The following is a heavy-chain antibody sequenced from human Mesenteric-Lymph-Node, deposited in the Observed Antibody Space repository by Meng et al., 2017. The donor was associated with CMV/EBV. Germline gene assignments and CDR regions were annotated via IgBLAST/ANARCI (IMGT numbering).Heavy chain of an antibody. Sequence: GSLRLSCTVSGGSISSSSYYWGWIRQPPGKGLEWIGSIYYSGSTYYNPSLKSRVTISVDTSKNQFSLKLSSVTAADTAVYYCARGVGSTVVTRYFDYWGQGTLVTVSS. CDR1: GGSISSSSYY. CDR3: ARGVGSTVVTRYFDY. CDR2: IYYSGST. V-gene: IGHV4-39*07. J-gene: IGHJ4*02. D-gene: IGHD4-23*01.